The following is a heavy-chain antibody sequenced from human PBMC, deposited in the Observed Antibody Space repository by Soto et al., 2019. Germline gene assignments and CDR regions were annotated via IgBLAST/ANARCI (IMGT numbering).Heavy chain of an antibody. CDR2: ISQSGNT. V-gene: IGHV4-34*01. J-gene: IGHJ4*02. CDR3: ARAPKVSGSSQTRPDF. CDR1: SGSFSGYY. Sequence: NPSETLSLTCSIYSGSFSGYYWSWIRQPPGKGLEWIGEISQSGNTNYSPSLKSRVSISIDTSKKQFSLNLASVSAADTAVYYCARAPKVSGSSQTRPDFWGQGTLVTVSS. D-gene: IGHD6-6*01.